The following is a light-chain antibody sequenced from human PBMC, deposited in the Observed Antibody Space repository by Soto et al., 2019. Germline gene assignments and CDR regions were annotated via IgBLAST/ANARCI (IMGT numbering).Light chain of an antibody. CDR2: GVS. CDR3: QQYNTWTWT. CDR1: QSVGTN. J-gene: IGKJ1*01. V-gene: IGKV3-15*01. Sequence: EIVMTQSPATLSMSPGERATLSCRASQSVGTNVAWFQQKPGQPPRLLMYGVSTWASGIPVRFSGSGSGTDFTLTISSLQSEDFAIYYCQQYNTWTWTFGQGTKAEVK.